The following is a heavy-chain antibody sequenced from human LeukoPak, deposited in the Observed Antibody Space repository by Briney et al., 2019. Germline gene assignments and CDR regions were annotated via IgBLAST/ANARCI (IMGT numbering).Heavy chain of an antibody. V-gene: IGHV1-69*04. CDR2: IIPILGIA. J-gene: IGHJ4*02. CDR1: GGTFSSYA. CDR3: ARDGTYYYDSSGYYLGY. Sequence: SVKVSCKASGGTFSSYAISWVRQAPGQGLEWMGRIIPILGIANYAQKFQGRVTITADKSTSTAYMELSSLRSEDTAVYYCARDGTYYYDSSGYYLGYWGQGTLVTVSS. D-gene: IGHD3-22*01.